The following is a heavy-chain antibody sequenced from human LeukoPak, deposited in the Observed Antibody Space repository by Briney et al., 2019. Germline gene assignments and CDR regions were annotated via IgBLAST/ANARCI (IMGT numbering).Heavy chain of an antibody. CDR2: IYPADPDT. CDR1: GYSFSNYW. J-gene: IGHJ3*02. V-gene: IGHV5-51*01. D-gene: IGHD4-17*01. CDR3: ARREDHGDYAFNS. Sequence: GESLKISCKGSGYSFSNYWIGWLRQMPGKGLEYMGIIYPADPDTRYSPSFQGQVTISTDKSITTAYLQWRSLKASDTAMYYCARREDHGDYAFNSWGQGRMVTVSS.